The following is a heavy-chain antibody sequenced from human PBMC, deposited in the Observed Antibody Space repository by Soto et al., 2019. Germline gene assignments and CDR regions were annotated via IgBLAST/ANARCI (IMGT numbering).Heavy chain of an antibody. D-gene: IGHD1-7*01. CDR1: GGSISSSSYY. Sequence: SESLSLTCTVSGGSISSSSYYWGWIRQPPGKGLEWIGSIYYSGSTYYNPSLKSRVTISVDTSKNQFSLKLSSVTAADTAVYYCARLTGTTDNWFDPCGQGTLVTVSS. CDR3: ARLTGTTDNWFDP. CDR2: IYYSGST. J-gene: IGHJ5*02. V-gene: IGHV4-39*01.